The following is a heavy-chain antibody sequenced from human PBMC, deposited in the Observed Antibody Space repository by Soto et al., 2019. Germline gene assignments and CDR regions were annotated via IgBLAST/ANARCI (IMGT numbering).Heavy chain of an antibody. J-gene: IGHJ3*02. CDR1: GFTFSSYG. V-gene: IGHV3-30*18. D-gene: IGHD3-22*01. CDR3: AKDLYYDSSGLDAFDI. CDR2: ISYDGSNK. Sequence: GGSLSLSCAASGFTFSSYGMHWVRQAPGKGLEWVAVISYDGSNKYYADSVNDLFYISRGKSTSTLYLQMHCLRAEDTSVYYCAKDLYYDSSGLDAFDIWGQGTMVTV.